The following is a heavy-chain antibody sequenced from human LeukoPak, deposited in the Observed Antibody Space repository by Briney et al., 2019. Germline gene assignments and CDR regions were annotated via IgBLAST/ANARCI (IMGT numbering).Heavy chain of an antibody. D-gene: IGHD4-23*01. Sequence: PGGSLRLSCAASGFTFSSYEMNWVRQAPGKGLEWVSYISSSGSTIYYADSVKGRFTISRDNAKNSLYLQMNSLRAEDTAVYYCARLAGASVGTYDAFHIWGQGTTVTVSS. CDR1: GFTFSSYE. CDR3: ARLAGASVGTYDAFHI. V-gene: IGHV3-48*03. CDR2: ISSSGSTI. J-gene: IGHJ3*02.